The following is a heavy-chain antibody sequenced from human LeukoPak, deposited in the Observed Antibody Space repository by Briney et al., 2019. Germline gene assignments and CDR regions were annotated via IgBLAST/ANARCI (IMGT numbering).Heavy chain of an antibody. CDR2: IYYSGST. CDR1: GGSISSYY. Sequence: SETLSLTCTVSGGSISSYYWGWVRQPPGKGLEWIGSIYYSGSTYYNQSLKSRVTISVDTSKNQFSLKLSSVTAADTAVYYCARRTGYSNGWYFDYWGQGTLVTVSS. V-gene: IGHV4-39*01. CDR3: ARRTGYSNGWYFDY. D-gene: IGHD6-19*01. J-gene: IGHJ4*02.